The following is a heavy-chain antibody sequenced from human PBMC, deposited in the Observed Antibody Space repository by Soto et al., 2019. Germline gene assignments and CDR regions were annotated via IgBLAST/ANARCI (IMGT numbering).Heavy chain of an antibody. CDR3: ARGVTMVRGVIHTPYFDY. J-gene: IGHJ4*02. CDR1: GGSISSGGYY. CDR2: IYYSGST. Sequence: QMQRQESGPGLVKPSQNLSLTCTVSGGSISSGGYYWSWIRQHPGKGLEWIGYIYYSGSTYYNPSLKSRLTISVDTSKNQFSLKLSSVTAADTAVYYCARGVTMVRGVIHTPYFDYWGQGTLVTVSS. V-gene: IGHV4-31*03. D-gene: IGHD3-10*01.